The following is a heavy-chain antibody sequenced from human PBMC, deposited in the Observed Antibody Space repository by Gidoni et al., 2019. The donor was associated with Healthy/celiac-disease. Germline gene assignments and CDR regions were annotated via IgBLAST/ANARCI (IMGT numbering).Heavy chain of an antibody. CDR1: GGSFSGYY. CDR2: INHSGST. D-gene: IGHD3-3*01. V-gene: IGHV4-34*01. J-gene: IGHJ6*02. Sequence: QVQLQQWGAGLLKPSETLSLTCAVYGGSFSGYYWSWIRQPPGKGLEWIGEINHSGSTNYNPSLKSRVTISVDTSKNQFSLKLSSVTAADTAVYYCARVRDFWSGPRAHYYGMDVWGQGTTVTVSS. CDR3: ARVRDFWSGPRAHYYGMDV.